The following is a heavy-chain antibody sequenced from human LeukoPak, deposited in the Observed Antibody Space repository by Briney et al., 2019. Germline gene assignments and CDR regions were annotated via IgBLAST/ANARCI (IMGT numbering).Heavy chain of an antibody. D-gene: IGHD4-17*01. J-gene: IGHJ4*02. Sequence: PGGSLRLSCAASGFTFSSYGMHWVRQAPGKGLEWVAVIWYDGSNKYYADSVKGRFTISRDNSKNTLYLQMNSLRAEDTAVYYCARDPDYGDNAVDYWGQGTLVTVSS. CDR2: IWYDGSNK. CDR3: ARDPDYGDNAVDY. CDR1: GFTFSSYG. V-gene: IGHV3-33*01.